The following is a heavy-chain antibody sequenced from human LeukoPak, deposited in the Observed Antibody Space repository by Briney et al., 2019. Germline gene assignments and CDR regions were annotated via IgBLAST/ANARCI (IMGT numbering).Heavy chain of an antibody. CDR2: IYYTGTT. CDR3: AREEYSSDWYGHDS. V-gene: IGHV4-4*07. CDR1: GGSISSYY. D-gene: IGHD6-13*01. J-gene: IGHJ4*02. Sequence: SETLSLTCTVSGGSISSYYWSWIRQPAGKGLEWIGSIYYTGTTFDNPSLKSRVTLSVDTSKNQFSLRLTSVTAADTAFYYCAREEYSSDWYGHDSWGQGTLVTVSS.